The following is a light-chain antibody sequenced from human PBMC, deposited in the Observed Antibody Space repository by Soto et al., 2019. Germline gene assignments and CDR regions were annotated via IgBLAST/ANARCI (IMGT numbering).Light chain of an antibody. Sequence: EIALTQSPGTLSLSLSERVTIXCRSSHSFSSSYLAWYQQKPGQPPRLLIYGASSRATGIPDRFSGSGSGTDFTLTIGRLEPEDFAVYYCQRYGNSPITFGQGTRLEIK. CDR3: QRYGNSPIT. CDR2: GAS. CDR1: HSFSSSY. J-gene: IGKJ5*01. V-gene: IGKV3-20*01.